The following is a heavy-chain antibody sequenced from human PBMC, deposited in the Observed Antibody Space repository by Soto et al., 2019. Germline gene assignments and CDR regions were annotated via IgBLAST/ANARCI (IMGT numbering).Heavy chain of an antibody. Sequence: PSETLSLTCTVSDGSISGRSSYWGWIRQPPGKGLEWIGSIYHSGTIYHNGSLRSRVTISVDTSKNQFSLNLSSVTAADTAVYFCAGVKLEPEYYGMDVWGLGTTVTVSS. CDR1: DGSISGRSSY. D-gene: IGHD1-1*01. J-gene: IGHJ6*02. CDR3: AGVKLEPEYYGMDV. V-gene: IGHV4-39*01. CDR2: IYHSGTI.